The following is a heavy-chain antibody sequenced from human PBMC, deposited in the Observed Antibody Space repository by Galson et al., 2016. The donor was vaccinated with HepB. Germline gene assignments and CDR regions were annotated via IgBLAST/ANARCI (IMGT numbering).Heavy chain of an antibody. CDR3: ARDASGSRADFDY. V-gene: IGHV3-33*01. CDR2: IWHDGSQK. D-gene: IGHD3-10*01. Sequence: SLRLSCAASGFTFSNYGMHWVRQPPGKGLEGVASIWHDGSQKFYADSVKGRFTISRDNSKNTVHLQMNSLRAVDTAVYYCARDASGSRADFDYWGQGIPVTVSS. J-gene: IGHJ4*02. CDR1: GFTFSNYG.